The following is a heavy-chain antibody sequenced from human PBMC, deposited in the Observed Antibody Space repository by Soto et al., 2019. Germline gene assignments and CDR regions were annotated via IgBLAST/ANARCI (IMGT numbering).Heavy chain of an antibody. CDR2: INHSGST. CDR1: GGSFSGYY. Sequence: SETLSLTCAVYGGSFSGYYWSWIRHPPGKGLEWIGEINHSGSTNYNPSLKSRVTISVDTSKNQFSLKLSSVTAADTAVYYCARRGYYDSSGFAREFDYWGQGTLVTVSS. D-gene: IGHD3-22*01. CDR3: ARRGYYDSSGFAREFDY. J-gene: IGHJ4*02. V-gene: IGHV4-34*01.